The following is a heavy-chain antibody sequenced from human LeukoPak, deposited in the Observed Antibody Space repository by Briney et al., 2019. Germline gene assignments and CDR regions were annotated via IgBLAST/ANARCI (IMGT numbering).Heavy chain of an antibody. J-gene: IGHJ4*02. CDR1: GDSVSSNSAA. Sequence: SQTLSLTCAISGDSVSSNSAAWNWIRQSPSRGLEWLGRTYYRFKWYNDYAVSVKSRITINPDTSKNQFSLQLNSVTPEDTAVYYCAKSPPIAVAGGRYFDYWGQGTLVTVSS. V-gene: IGHV6-1*01. CDR2: TYYRFKWYN. CDR3: AKSPPIAVAGGRYFDY. D-gene: IGHD6-19*01.